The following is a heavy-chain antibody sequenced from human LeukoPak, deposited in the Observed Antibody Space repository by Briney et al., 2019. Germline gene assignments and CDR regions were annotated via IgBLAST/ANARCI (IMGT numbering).Heavy chain of an antibody. Sequence: RASVKVSCKASGYTFTGYYMHWVRQAPGQGLEWMGWINPNSGGTNYAQKFQGRVTMTRDTSISTAYMELSRLRSDDTAVYYCARDSYRVDIAAAGTRFDPWGQGTLVTVSS. D-gene: IGHD6-13*01. CDR2: INPNSGGT. CDR1: GYTFTGYY. V-gene: IGHV1-2*02. CDR3: ARDSYRVDIAAAGTRFDP. J-gene: IGHJ5*02.